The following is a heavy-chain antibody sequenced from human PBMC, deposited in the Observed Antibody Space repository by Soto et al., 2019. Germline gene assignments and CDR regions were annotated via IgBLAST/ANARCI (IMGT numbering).Heavy chain of an antibody. V-gene: IGHV1-18*04. CDR2: ISAYNGNT. CDR1: GYTFTSYG. J-gene: IGHJ4*02. D-gene: IGHD3-22*01. CDR3: ARARPEKVFDRYEYYYDSSGYFFDY. Sequence: ASVKVSCKASGYTFTSYGISWVRQAPGQGLEWMGWISAYNGNTNYAQKLQGRVTMTTDTSTSTAYMELRNLRSDDTAVYYCARARPEKVFDRYEYYYDSSGYFFDYWGQGTLVTVSS.